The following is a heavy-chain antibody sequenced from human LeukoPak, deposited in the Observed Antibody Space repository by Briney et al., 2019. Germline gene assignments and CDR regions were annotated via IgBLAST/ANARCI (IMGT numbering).Heavy chain of an antibody. CDR1: GYTFTSDY. CDR2: INPSGGST. Sequence: AAVKDSCKASGYTFTSDYMHWVRQAPAQGLEWMGIINPSGGSTSYAQKFQGRVTMTRDTSTSTVYMELSSLRSEDTAVYYCARDRAFGLAPSIYWGQGTLVAVSS. D-gene: IGHD3-16*01. J-gene: IGHJ4*02. CDR3: ARDRAFGLAPSIY. V-gene: IGHV1-46*03.